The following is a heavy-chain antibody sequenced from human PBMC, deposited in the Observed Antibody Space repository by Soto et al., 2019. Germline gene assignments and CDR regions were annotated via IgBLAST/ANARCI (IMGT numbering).Heavy chain of an antibody. Sequence: QVQLVQSGAEEKKPGASVKVSCKASGYTFTGYAMHWVRQAPGQRLEWMGWINAGNGNTKYSQKFQGRVTISRDTSASTAYMELCSLGSEATAVYYCARAVAVPADFDYWGQGTLVTVSS. J-gene: IGHJ4*02. V-gene: IGHV1-3*05. CDR3: ARAVAVPADFDY. CDR2: INAGNGNT. CDR1: GYTFTGYA. D-gene: IGHD6-19*01.